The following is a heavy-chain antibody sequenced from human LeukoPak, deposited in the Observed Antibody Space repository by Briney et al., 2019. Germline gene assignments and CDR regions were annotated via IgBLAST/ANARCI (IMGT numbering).Heavy chain of an antibody. CDR1: GFTFSSYG. J-gene: IGHJ6*03. Sequence: PGGSLRLSCAASGFTFSSYGMHWVRQAPGKGLEWVAFIRYDGSNKYYADSVKGRFTISRDNSKNTLYLQMNSLRAEDTAVYYCAKDSPEYYYYYMDVWGKGTTVTISS. D-gene: IGHD1-14*01. CDR3: AKDSPEYYYYYMDV. V-gene: IGHV3-30*02. CDR2: IRYDGSNK.